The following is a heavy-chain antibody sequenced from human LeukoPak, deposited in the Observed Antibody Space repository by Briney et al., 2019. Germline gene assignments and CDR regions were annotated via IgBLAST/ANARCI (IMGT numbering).Heavy chain of an antibody. Sequence: PGGSLRLSCAASGFTFSKYWMSWVRQAPGKGLEWLANIKQDGTEKYYLDSVNGRFTISRDNPKNSLFLQMNSLRAEDTAVYYCARDIYYGSGNFDYWGQGTLVTVSS. CDR2: IKQDGTEK. CDR1: GFTFSKYW. CDR3: ARDIYYGSGNFDY. V-gene: IGHV3-7*01. J-gene: IGHJ4*02. D-gene: IGHD3-10*01.